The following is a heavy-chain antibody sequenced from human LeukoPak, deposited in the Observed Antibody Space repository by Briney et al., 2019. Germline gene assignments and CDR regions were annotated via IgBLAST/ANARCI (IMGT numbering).Heavy chain of an antibody. CDR2: IYYSGST. J-gene: IGHJ4*02. Sequence: SETLSLTCIVSGGSISSYYWSWIRQPPGKGLEWIGCIYYSGSTNYNPSLKSRVTISVDTSKNQFSLKLSSVTAADTAVYYCARGVARASDFDYWGQGTLVTVSS. D-gene: IGHD5-12*01. CDR1: GGSISSYY. V-gene: IGHV4-59*08. CDR3: ARGVARASDFDY.